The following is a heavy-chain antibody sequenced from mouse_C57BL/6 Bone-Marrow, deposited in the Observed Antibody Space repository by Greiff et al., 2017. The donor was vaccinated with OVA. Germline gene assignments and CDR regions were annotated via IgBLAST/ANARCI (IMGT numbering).Heavy chain of an antibody. V-gene: IGHV2-5*01. CDR3: AKMEEYYYAMDY. CDR2: IWRGGST. Sequence: QVQLQQSGPGLVQPSQSLSITCTVSGFSFTSYGVHWVRQSPGKGLEWLGVIWRGGSTDYNAAFMSRLSITKDNSKSQVFFKMNSLQADDTAIYYCAKMEEYYYAMDYWGQGTSVTVSS. CDR1: GFSFTSYG. J-gene: IGHJ4*01.